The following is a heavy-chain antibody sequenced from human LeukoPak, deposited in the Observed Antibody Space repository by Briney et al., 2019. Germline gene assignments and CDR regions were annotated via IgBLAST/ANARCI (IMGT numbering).Heavy chain of an antibody. CDR3: AKESSLLRGPTVIYYFDF. D-gene: IGHD3-10*01. V-gene: IGHV3-23*01. Sequence: GGSLRLSCAAPDFTFSTYGMSWVRQAPGKGLEWVSSISGGGGSTYYADSVKGRFTISRDNSKNTLYLQMNSLRAEDTAIYYCAKESSLLRGPTVIYYFDFWGQGTLVTVSS. CDR1: DFTFSTYG. J-gene: IGHJ4*02. CDR2: ISGGGGST.